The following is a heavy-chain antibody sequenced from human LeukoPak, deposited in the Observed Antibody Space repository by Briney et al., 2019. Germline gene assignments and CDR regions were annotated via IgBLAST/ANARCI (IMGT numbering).Heavy chain of an antibody. Sequence: PGGSLRLSCAASGFTFSNYWVTWVRQAPGKGLEWVANIKRDGSEKYYVDSVKGRFTISRDNAKNSLYLQMHSLRVEDTAVYFCAKERETYNDHWGQGTLVTVSS. CDR1: GFTFSNYW. CDR3: AKERETYNDH. CDR2: IKRDGSEK. D-gene: IGHD5-24*01. J-gene: IGHJ5*02. V-gene: IGHV3-7*01.